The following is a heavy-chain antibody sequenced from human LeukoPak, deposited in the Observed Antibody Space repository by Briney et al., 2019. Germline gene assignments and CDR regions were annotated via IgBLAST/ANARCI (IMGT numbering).Heavy chain of an antibody. V-gene: IGHV1-46*01. J-gene: IGHJ4*02. CDR2: INPSGGST. Sequence: GGSLRPSCAASGYTFTSYCMHWVRQAPGQGLEWMGIINPSGGSTSYAQKFQGRVTMTRDTSTSTVYMELSSLRSEDTAVYYCAREVDNWNIEDYWGQGTLVTVSS. CDR3: AREVDNWNIEDY. CDR1: GYTFTSYC. D-gene: IGHD1/OR15-1a*01.